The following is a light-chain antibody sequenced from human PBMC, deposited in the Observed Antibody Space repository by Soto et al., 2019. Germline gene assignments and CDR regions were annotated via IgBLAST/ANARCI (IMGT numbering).Light chain of an antibody. CDR1: QSVSEY. CDR3: QQSYSTLPWT. V-gene: IGKV3-15*01. J-gene: IGKJ1*01. CDR2: GAS. Sequence: EVVMTQSPATLSVSPGERATLSCRASQSVSEYLAWYQQKPGQAPRLIIYGASTRATGIPARFSGSGSGTEFTLTISSLQPEDFATYYCQQSYSTLPWTFGQGTKVDIK.